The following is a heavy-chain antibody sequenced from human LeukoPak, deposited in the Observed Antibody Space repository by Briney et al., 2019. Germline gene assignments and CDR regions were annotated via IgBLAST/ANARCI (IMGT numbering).Heavy chain of an antibody. Sequence: PGGSLRLSCAASGFTFSSYWMHWVRQAPGKGLVWVSRINSDGSSTSYADSVKGRFTISRDNAKNTLCLQMNSLRAEDTAVYYCAREAGDFWSGNDAFDIWGQGTMVTVSS. CDR2: INSDGSST. D-gene: IGHD3-3*01. V-gene: IGHV3-74*01. J-gene: IGHJ3*02. CDR1: GFTFSSYW. CDR3: AREAGDFWSGNDAFDI.